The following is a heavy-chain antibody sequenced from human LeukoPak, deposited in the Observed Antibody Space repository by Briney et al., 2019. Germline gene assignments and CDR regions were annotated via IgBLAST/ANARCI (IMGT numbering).Heavy chain of an antibody. Sequence: ASVKVSCKASGYTFTSYYMHWVRQAPGQGLEWMGIINPSGGSTSYAQKFQGRVTMTRDTSTSTVYMELSSLRSEDTAVYYRSRGANYCTNGVCSLFYWGQGTLVTVSS. CDR2: INPSGGST. J-gene: IGHJ4*02. D-gene: IGHD2-8*01. CDR1: GYTFTSYY. CDR3: SRGANYCTNGVCSLFY. V-gene: IGHV1-46*01.